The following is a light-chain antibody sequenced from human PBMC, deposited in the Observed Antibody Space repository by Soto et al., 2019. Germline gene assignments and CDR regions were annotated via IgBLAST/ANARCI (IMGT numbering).Light chain of an antibody. Sequence: ETVMTQSPVTLSVSPGDTATLSCRASQRVSSHLAWYQQKPGQAPRLLIYAASTRATGIPVRFSGSGSETEFTLTIRSLKSEDFAVYFCQQYNNWPWTFGQGTKVDI. CDR2: AAS. V-gene: IGKV3-15*01. J-gene: IGKJ1*01. CDR3: QQYNNWPWT. CDR1: QRVSSH.